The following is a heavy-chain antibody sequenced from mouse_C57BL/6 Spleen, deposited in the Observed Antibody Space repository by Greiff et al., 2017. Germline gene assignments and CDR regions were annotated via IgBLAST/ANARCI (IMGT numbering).Heavy chain of an antibody. J-gene: IGHJ4*01. CDR1: GFTFSSYA. Sequence: EVHLVESGEGLVKPGGSLKLSCAASGFTFSSYAMSWVRQTPEKRLEWVAYISSGGDYIYYADTVTGRFTISSDNARNTLFLQMSRLKSEDTAMYYCTREFYSNDGTYYAIDYWGQGTSVTVSS. D-gene: IGHD2-5*01. CDR2: ISSGGDYI. CDR3: TREFYSNDGTYYAIDY. V-gene: IGHV5-9-1*02.